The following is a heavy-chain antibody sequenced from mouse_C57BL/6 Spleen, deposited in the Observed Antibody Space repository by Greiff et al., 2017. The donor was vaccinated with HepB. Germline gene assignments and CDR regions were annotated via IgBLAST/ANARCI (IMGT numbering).Heavy chain of an antibody. Sequence: QVQLQQPGAELVKPGASVKLSCKASGYTFTSYWMHWVKQRPGQGLEWIGMIHPNSGSTNYNEKFKSKATLTVDKSSSTAYMQLSSLTSEDSAVYYCARSKYYYGSSLPWFAYWGQGTLVTVSA. CDR2: IHPNSGST. D-gene: IGHD1-1*01. CDR3: ARSKYYYGSSLPWFAY. V-gene: IGHV1-64*01. CDR1: GYTFTSYW. J-gene: IGHJ3*01.